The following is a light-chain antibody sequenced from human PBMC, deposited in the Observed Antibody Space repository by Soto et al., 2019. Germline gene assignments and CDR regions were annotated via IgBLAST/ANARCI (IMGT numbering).Light chain of an antibody. CDR1: SRDVGGYDS. CDR2: EVT. CDR3: QSYDSSNWV. J-gene: IGLJ3*02. Sequence: QSALTQPASVSGSPGQSITISCTGTSRDVGGYDSVSWYQQHPGKAPRLILYEVTNRPSGVSTRFSGSIDRSSNSASLTISGLKTEDEGDFYCQSYDSSNWVFGGGTKLTVL. V-gene: IGLV2-14*01.